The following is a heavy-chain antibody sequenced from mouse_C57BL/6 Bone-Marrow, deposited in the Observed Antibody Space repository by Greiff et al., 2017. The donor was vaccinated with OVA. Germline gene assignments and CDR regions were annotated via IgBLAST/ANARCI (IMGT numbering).Heavy chain of an antibody. V-gene: IGHV5-17*01. J-gene: IGHJ4*01. D-gene: IGHD2-10*01. CDR3: ARPYYGNYYAMDD. CDR2: ISSGSSTI. CDR1: GFTFSDYG. Sequence: EVKLMESGGGLVKPGGSLKLSCAASGFTFSDYGMHWVRQAPEKGLEWVAYISSGSSTIYYADTVKGRFTISRDNAKNTLFLQMTSLRSEDTAMYYCARPYYGNYYAMDDWGQGTSVTVSS.